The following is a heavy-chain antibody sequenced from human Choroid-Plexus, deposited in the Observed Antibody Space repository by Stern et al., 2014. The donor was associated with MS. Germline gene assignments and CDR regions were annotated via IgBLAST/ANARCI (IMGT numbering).Heavy chain of an antibody. Sequence: QLVQSGAEVKKPGASVKVSCKTSGYIFTGYYIHWVRQAPGQGLEWMAWINPNTGGTKYAQKFQGRVAMSRDASISTAYVELSSLTSDDTAVYYCARDQRGITIFGVVTDYYYLGMDVWGQGTTVTVSS. D-gene: IGHD3-3*01. CDR2: INPNTGGT. J-gene: IGHJ6*02. CDR1: GYIFTGYY. V-gene: IGHV1-2*02. CDR3: ARDQRGITIFGVVTDYYYLGMDV.